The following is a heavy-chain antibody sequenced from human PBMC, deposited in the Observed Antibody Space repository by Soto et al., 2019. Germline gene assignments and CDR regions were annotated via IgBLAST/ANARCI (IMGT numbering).Heavy chain of an antibody. V-gene: IGHV3-53*01. Sequence: EVQLVESGGGLIQPGGSLRLSCAASGFTVSSNYMSWVRQAPGKGLEWVSVIYSGGSTYYADSVKGRFTISRDNSKNTLYLQMNSLRAEDTAVYYCARDLPGLLWSGRDGMDVWGQGTTVTVSS. CDR2: IYSGGST. CDR3: ARDLPGLLWSGRDGMDV. D-gene: IGHD3-3*01. CDR1: GFTVSSNY. J-gene: IGHJ6*02.